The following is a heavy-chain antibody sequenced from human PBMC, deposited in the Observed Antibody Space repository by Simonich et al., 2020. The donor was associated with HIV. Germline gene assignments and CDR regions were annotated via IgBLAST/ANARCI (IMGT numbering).Heavy chain of an antibody. CDR1: GYSYTDYY. CDR3: ARDKRIEFSNAWYSDGFDV. J-gene: IGHJ3*01. D-gene: IGHD2-21*02. Sequence: EVQLVQSGAEVKKPGATVKISCKVSGYSYTDYYIHWVLQAPGKGLQWMGFLSPEDGETIYAEKFQGRVTITADTSTDTVYMDLSSLTSEDTAVYYCARDKRIEFSNAWYSDGFDVWGQGTMVTVSS. V-gene: IGHV1-69-2*01. CDR2: LSPEDGET.